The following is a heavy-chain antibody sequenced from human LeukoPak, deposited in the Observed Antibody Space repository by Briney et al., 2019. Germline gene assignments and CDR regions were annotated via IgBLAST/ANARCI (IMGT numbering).Heavy chain of an antibody. CDR1: GFTVRSNY. Sequence: GGSLRLYCAASGFTVRSNYMSWVRQAPGKGLEWVSVIYTGGSTYYADYVKCSFTISRDNSNNILHLQTNSLRVEDTAVYYCWGGAGDWNAFHIWGQGTMVTVSS. CDR3: WGGAGDWNAFHI. J-gene: IGHJ3*02. CDR2: IYTGGST. V-gene: IGHV3-66*01. D-gene: IGHD2-21*02.